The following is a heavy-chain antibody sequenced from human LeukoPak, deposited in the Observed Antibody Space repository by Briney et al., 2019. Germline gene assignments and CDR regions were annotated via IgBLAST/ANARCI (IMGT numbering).Heavy chain of an antibody. Sequence: GGSLRLSCAASGFTFSNAWMSWVRQAPGKGLEWVGRIKSKTDGGTTDYAAPVKGRFTISRDDSKNTLYLQMNSLKTEDTAVYYCTTDPAASYYMDVWGKGTTVTVSS. CDR3: TTDPAASYYMDV. D-gene: IGHD6-13*01. CDR2: IKSKTDGGTT. CDR1: GFTFSNAW. J-gene: IGHJ6*03. V-gene: IGHV3-15*01.